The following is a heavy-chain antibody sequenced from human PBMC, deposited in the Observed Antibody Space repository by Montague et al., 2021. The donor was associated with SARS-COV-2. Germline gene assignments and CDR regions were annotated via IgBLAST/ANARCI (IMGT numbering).Heavy chain of an antibody. CDR1: GGSISSSSYY. Sequence: TLSLTCTVSGGSISSSSYYWGWIRQPPGKGLEWIGSIYYSGSTYYNPSLKSRVTISVDTSKNQFSLKLSSVTAADTAVYYCASPTYYYDSSGSDAFDVWGQGTMVTVSS. J-gene: IGHJ3*01. CDR3: ASPTYYYDSSGSDAFDV. CDR2: IYYSGST. D-gene: IGHD3-22*01. V-gene: IGHV4-39*01.